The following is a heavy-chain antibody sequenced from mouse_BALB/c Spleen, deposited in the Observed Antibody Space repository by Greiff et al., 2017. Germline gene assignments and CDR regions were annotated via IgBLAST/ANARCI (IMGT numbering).Heavy chain of an antibody. J-gene: IGHJ2*01. Sequence: EVNLVESGGGLVQPGGSRKLSCAASGFTFSSFGMHWVRQAPEKGLEWVAYISSGSSTIYYADTVKGRFTISRDNPKNTLFLQMTSLRSEDAAMYYCARGGRGYFDYWGQGTTLTVSS. CDR3: ARGGRGYFDY. V-gene: IGHV5-17*02. CDR1: GFTFSSFG. CDR2: ISSGSSTI.